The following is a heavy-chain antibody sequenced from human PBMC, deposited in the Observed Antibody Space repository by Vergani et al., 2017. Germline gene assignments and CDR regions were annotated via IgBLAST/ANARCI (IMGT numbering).Heavy chain of an antibody. CDR3: AKGPGSSTLN. CDR2: ISGSGGST. CDR1: GFTFSSYG. Sequence: VQLVESGGGVVQPGRSLRLSCAASGFTFSSYGMHWVRQAPGKGLEWVSAISGSGGSTYYADSVKGRFTISRDNSKNTLYLQMNSLRAEDTAVYYCAKGPGSSTLNWGQGTLVTVSS. V-gene: IGHV3-23*04. D-gene: IGHD6-13*01. J-gene: IGHJ4*02.